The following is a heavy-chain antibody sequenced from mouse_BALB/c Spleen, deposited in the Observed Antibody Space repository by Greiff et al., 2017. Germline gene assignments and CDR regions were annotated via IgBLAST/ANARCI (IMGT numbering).Heavy chain of an antibody. Sequence: VKLVESGGGLVQPGGSLRLSCATSGFTFTDYYMRWVRQPPGKALEWLGFIRNKANGYTTEYSASVKGRFTISRDNSQSILYLQMNTLRAEDSATYYCGRGGDGYAEAYWGQGTLVTVSA. CDR1: GFTFTDYY. CDR3: GRGGDGYAEAY. J-gene: IGHJ3*01. CDR2: IRNKANGYTT. D-gene: IGHD2-2*01. V-gene: IGHV7-3*02.